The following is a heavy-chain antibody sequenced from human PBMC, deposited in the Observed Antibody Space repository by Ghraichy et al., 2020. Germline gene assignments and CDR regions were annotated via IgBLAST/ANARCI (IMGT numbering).Heavy chain of an antibody. Sequence: SETLSLTCTVSGGSISSYYWSWIRQPPGKGLEWIGYIYYSGSTNYNPSLKSRVTISVDTSKNQFSLKLSSVTAADTAVYYCARQTTGVYWYFDLWGRGTLVTVSS. V-gene: IGHV4-59*01. D-gene: IGHD7-27*01. CDR2: IYYSGST. CDR1: GGSISSYY. J-gene: IGHJ2*01. CDR3: ARQTTGVYWYFDL.